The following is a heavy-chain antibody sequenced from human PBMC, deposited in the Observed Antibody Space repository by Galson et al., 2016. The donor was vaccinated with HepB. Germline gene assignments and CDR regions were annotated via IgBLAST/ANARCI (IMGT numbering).Heavy chain of an antibody. CDR3: AAPMIIANPDY. Sequence: SLRLSCAASGFTFSNAWMTWVRQAPGKGLEWVGHIKRRTDGESTDSTAPVKGRFTISRDDSKNTLYLQMNSLKTEDTAVYYCAAPMIIANPDYWGQGTRVTVSS. V-gene: IGHV3-15*01. D-gene: IGHD3-22*01. CDR1: GFTFSNAW. J-gene: IGHJ4*02. CDR2: IKRRTDGEST.